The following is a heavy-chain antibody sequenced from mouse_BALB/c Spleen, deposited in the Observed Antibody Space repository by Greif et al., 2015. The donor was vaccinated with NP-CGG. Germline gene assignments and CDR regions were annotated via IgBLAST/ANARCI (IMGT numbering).Heavy chain of an antibody. Sequence: EVQLQESGGGLVQPKGSLKLSCAASGFTFNTYAMNWVRQAPGKGLEWVARIRSKSNNYATYYADSVKDRFTISRDDSQSMLYLQMNNLKTEDTAMYYWVRHLYAWFAYWGQGTLVTVSA. CDR1: GFTFNTYA. V-gene: IGHV10-1*02. J-gene: IGHJ3*01. CDR3: VRHLYAWFAY. CDR2: IRSKSNNYAT. D-gene: IGHD2-12*01.